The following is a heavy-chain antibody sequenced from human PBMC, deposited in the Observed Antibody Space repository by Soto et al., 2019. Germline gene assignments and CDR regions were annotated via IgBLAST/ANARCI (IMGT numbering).Heavy chain of an antibody. J-gene: IGHJ4*02. Sequence: GESLKISCKGSGYSFTSYWIGWVRQMPGKGLEWMGIIYPGDSDTRYSPSFQGQVTISADKSISTAYLQWSSLKASDTAMYYCARLSGLLWFGGDMPQYYFDYWGQGTLVTVSS. D-gene: IGHD3-10*01. CDR2: IYPGDSDT. V-gene: IGHV5-51*01. CDR3: ARLSGLLWFGGDMPQYYFDY. CDR1: GYSFTSYW.